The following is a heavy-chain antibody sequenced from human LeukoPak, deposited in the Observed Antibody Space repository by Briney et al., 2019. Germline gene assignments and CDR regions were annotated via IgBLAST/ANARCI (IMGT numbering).Heavy chain of an antibody. CDR2: INTDGSST. V-gene: IGHV3-74*01. CDR1: GFIFSSYW. D-gene: IGHD4-17*01. J-gene: IGHJ3*02. CDR3: ARVYGDSAWGAFDI. Sequence: GGSLRLSCAASGFIFSSYWMHWVRHAPGKGLAWVSRINTDGSSTSYADSVKGRFTISRDNAKNTLYLQMNSLRAEDTAVYYCARVYGDSAWGAFDIWGQGTMVTVSS.